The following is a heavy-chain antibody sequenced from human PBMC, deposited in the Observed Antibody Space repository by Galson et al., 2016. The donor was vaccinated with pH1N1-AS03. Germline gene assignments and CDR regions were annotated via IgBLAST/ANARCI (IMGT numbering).Heavy chain of an antibody. CDR1: GGSIRSSNYY. D-gene: IGHD3-3*01. CDR2: MYYTGTN. V-gene: IGHV4-39*01. CDR3: ASHATTRSEVFGVPFYHYYYTDV. Sequence: LSLTCTASGGSIRSSNYYWGWLRQPPGKGLEWIGSMYYTGTNFYNPSLKSRVSMSVDTSKNQFSLSLSSVTAADTAVYYCASHATTRSEVFGVPFYHYYYTDVWGKGTTVTVSS. J-gene: IGHJ6*03.